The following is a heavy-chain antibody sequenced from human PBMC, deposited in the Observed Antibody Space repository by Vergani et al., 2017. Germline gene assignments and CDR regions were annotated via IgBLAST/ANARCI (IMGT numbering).Heavy chain of an antibody. Sequence: EVQLVESGEGLVQPGGSLRLSCAASGFTFSSYWMSWVRQAPGKGLEWVANIKQDGSEKYYVDSVKGRFTISRDNAKNSLYLQMNSLRAEDTAVYYCARVDFPCDCSSTSCPEYYFDYWGQGTLVTVSS. J-gene: IGHJ4*02. D-gene: IGHD2-2*01. CDR3: ARVDFPCDCSSTSCPEYYFDY. CDR2: IKQDGSEK. V-gene: IGHV3-7*01. CDR1: GFTFSSYW.